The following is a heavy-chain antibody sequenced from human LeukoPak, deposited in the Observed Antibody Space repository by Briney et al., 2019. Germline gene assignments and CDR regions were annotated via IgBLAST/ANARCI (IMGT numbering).Heavy chain of an antibody. V-gene: IGHV1-69*13. D-gene: IGHD2-2*01. CDR1: GGTFSSYA. CDR3: ARGNVVPATVGWFDP. J-gene: IGHJ5*02. Sequence: ASVKVSCKASGGTFSSYAISWVRQAPGQGLERMGGIIPIFGTANYAQKFQGRVTITADESTSTAYMELSSLRSEDTAVYYCARGNVVPATVGWFDPWGQGTLVTVSS. CDR2: IIPIFGTA.